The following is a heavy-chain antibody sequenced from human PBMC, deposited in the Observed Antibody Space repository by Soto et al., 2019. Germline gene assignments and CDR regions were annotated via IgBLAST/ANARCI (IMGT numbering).Heavy chain of an antibody. D-gene: IGHD5-18*01. CDR2: IYYSGST. CDR3: ARFLSATWIQLRVDAFDI. V-gene: IGHV4-59*08. J-gene: IGHJ3*02. Sequence: SETLSLTCTVSGGSISSYYWSWIRQPPGKGLEWIGYIYYSGSTNYNPSLKSRVTISVDTSKNQFSLKLSSVTAADTAVYYCARFLSATWIQLRVDAFDIWGQGTMVTVSS. CDR1: GGSISSYY.